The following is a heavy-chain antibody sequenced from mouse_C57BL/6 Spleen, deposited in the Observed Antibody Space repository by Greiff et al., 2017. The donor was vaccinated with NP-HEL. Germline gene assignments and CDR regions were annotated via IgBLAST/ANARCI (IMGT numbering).Heavy chain of an antibody. D-gene: IGHD3-2*02. CDR3: ARGTAQGY. CDR1: GYAFSSYW. V-gene: IGHV1-80*01. Sequence: VQRVESGAELVKPGASVKISCKASGYAFSSYWMNWVKQRPGKGLEWIGQIYPGDGNTNYNGKFKGKATLTADKSSTTAYMQLSSLTSEDSAVYFCARGTAQGYWGQGTTLTVSS. CDR2: IYPGDGNT. J-gene: IGHJ2*01.